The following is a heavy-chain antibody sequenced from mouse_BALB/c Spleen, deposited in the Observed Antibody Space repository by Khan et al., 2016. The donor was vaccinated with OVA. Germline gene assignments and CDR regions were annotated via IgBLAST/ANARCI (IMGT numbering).Heavy chain of an antibody. V-gene: IGHV3-2*02. D-gene: IGHD1-1*01. J-gene: IGHJ4*01. Sequence: VQLKESGPGLVKPSRSLSLTCTVTGYSITSDYAWDWIRQFPGNKLEWMGYISYGGSTSYNPSLKSRISITRDTSKNQFFLQLNSVTTEDTATYYCARKNYYGYAMDYWGQGTSVTVSS. CDR2: ISYGGST. CDR1: GYSITSDYA. CDR3: ARKNYYGYAMDY.